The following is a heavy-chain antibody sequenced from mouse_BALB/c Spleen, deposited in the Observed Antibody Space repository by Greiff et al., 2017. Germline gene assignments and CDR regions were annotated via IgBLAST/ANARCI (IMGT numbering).Heavy chain of an antibody. Sequence: VQLQQSGAELVRSGASVKLSCTASGFNIKDYYMHWVKQRPEQGLEWIGWIDPENGDTEYAPKFQGKATMTADTSSNTAYLQLSSLTSEDTAVYYCNACGFLAYWGQGTLVTVSA. V-gene: IGHV14-4*02. CDR2: IDPENGDT. CDR1: GFNIKDYY. J-gene: IGHJ3*01. CDR3: NACGFLAY.